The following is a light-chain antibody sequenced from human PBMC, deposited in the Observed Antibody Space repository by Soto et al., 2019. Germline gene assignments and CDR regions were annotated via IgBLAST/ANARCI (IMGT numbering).Light chain of an antibody. V-gene: IGLV2-8*01. CDR1: NSDLGGYNS. CDR3: SSYAGNNNLV. J-gene: IGLJ3*02. CDR2: DVS. Sequence: QSALTQPPSASGSPGQSVTISCTGTNSDLGGYNSVSWYQQHPGKAPKLMIYDVSKRPSGVPDRFSGSKSGNTASLTVSGLQAEDEADYYCSSYAGNNNLVFGGGTKLTVL.